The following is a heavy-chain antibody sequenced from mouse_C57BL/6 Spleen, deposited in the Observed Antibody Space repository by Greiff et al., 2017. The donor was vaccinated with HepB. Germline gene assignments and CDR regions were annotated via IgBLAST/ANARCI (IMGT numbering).Heavy chain of an antibody. D-gene: IGHD1-1*01. CDR1: GYSFTDYN. J-gene: IGHJ2*01. CDR3: ARGEDFTTVVANFDY. V-gene: IGHV1-39*01. CDR2: INPNYGTT. Sequence: VQLQQSGPELVKPGASVKISCKASGYSFTDYNMNWVKQSNGKSLEWIGVINPNYGTTSYNQKFKGKATLTVDQSSSTAYMKLHSLTSEDSAVYYCARGEDFTTVVANFDYWGQGTTLTVSS.